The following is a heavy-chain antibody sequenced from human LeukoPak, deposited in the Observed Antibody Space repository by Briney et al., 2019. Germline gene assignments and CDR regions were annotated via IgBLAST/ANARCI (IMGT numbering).Heavy chain of an antibody. Sequence: GGSLRLSCAASGFTFSSYSMNWVRQAPGKGLEWVSSICSSSSYIYYADSVKGRFTISRDNAKNSLYLQMNSLRAEDTAVYYCARGGVVVTHVSYYFDYWGQGTLVTVSS. D-gene: IGHD3-22*01. V-gene: IGHV3-21*01. J-gene: IGHJ4*02. CDR3: ARGGVVVTHVSYYFDY. CDR1: GFTFSSYS. CDR2: ICSSSSYI.